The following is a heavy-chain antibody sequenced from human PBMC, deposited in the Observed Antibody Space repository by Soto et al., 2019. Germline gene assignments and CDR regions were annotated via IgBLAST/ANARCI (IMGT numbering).Heavy chain of an antibody. CDR2: IYYSGST. J-gene: IGHJ4*02. CDR3: ARLYSGSYYEADY. V-gene: IGHV4-39*01. CDR1: GGSISSSSYY. Sequence: SETLSLTCTVSGGSISSSSYYWGWIRQPPGKGLEWIGSIYYSGSTYYNPSLKSRVTISVDTSKNQFSLKLSSVTAADTAVYYCARLYSGSYYEADYWGQGTLVTVS. D-gene: IGHD1-26*01.